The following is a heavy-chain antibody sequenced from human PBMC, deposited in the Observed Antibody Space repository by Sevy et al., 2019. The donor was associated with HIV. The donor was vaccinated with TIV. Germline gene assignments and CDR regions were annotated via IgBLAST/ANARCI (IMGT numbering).Heavy chain of an antibody. D-gene: IGHD2-15*01. CDR3: AGGGFLSRY. Sequence: GGSLRLSCAASGFTFSDSWMTWVRQGPGKGLEWVANINQAGSDKYYVDSVRSRFTISRDNAKNSLYLQMNSLRVEDTALYYCAGGGFLSRYWGQGGLVTVSS. CDR2: INQAGSDK. CDR1: GFTFSDSW. V-gene: IGHV3-7*01. J-gene: IGHJ4*02.